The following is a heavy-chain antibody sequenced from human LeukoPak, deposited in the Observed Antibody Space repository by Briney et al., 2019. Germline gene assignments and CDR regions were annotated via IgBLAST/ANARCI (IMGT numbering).Heavy chain of an antibody. CDR3: ARDSCSSTSCYHTPHYYYGMDV. Sequence: SQTLSLTFAISGDSVSSNSAAWNWLRQSPSRGLEWLGRTYYRSKWYNDYAVSVKSRITINPDTSKNQFSLQLNSVTPEDTAVYYCARDSCSSTSCYHTPHYYYGMDVWGQGTTVTVSS. D-gene: IGHD2-2*01. CDR2: TYYRSKWYN. V-gene: IGHV6-1*01. CDR1: GDSVSSNSAA. J-gene: IGHJ6*02.